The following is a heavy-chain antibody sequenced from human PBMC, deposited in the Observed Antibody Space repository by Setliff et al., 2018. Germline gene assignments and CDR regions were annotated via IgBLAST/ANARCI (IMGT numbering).Heavy chain of an antibody. Sequence: PGESLKISCKDSGYIFTNYWIGWVRQMPGKGLEWMGIIYPGDSDTRYSPSFQGQVTISADKSISTAYLQWSSLEASDTAMYFCARLGSSSWYNDVFDFWGPGTMVIVSS. CDR3: ARLGSSSWYNDVFDF. D-gene: IGHD6-13*01. CDR2: IYPGDSDT. V-gene: IGHV5-51*01. J-gene: IGHJ3*01. CDR1: GYIFTNYW.